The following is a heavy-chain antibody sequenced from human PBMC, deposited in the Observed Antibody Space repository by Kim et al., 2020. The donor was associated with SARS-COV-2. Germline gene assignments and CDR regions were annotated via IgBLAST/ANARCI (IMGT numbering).Heavy chain of an antibody. CDR2: ISSSGSTI. CDR1: GFTFSSYE. CDR3: ARTGYDSSGYPYDAFDI. V-gene: IGHV3-48*03. D-gene: IGHD3-22*01. J-gene: IGHJ3*02. Sequence: GGSLRLSCAASGFTFSSYEMNWVRQAPGKGLEWVSYISSSGSTIYYADSVKGRFTISRDNAKNSLYLQMNSLRAEDTAVYYCARTGYDSSGYPYDAFDIWGQGTMVTVSS.